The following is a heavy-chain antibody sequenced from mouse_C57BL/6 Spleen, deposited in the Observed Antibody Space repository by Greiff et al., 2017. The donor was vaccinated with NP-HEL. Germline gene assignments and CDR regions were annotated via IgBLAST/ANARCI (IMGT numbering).Heavy chain of an antibody. J-gene: IGHJ4*01. CDR1: GFSFNTYA. Sequence: EVHLVESGGGLVQPKGSLKLSCAASGFSFNTYAMNWVRQAPGKGLEWVARIRSKSNNYATYYADSVKDRFTISRDDSESMLYLQMNNLKTEDTAMYYCVRNRFYYAMDYWGQGTSVTVSS. V-gene: IGHV10-1*01. CDR2: IRSKSNNYAT. CDR3: VRNRFYYAMDY.